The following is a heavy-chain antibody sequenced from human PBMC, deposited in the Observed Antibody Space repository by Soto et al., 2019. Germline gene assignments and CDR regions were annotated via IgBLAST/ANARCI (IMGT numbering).Heavy chain of an antibody. CDR2: ISWDSGGI. D-gene: IGHD4-17*01. CDR3: AKDIHEIDIGDYRNSYYGMDA. V-gene: IGHV3-9*01. J-gene: IGHJ6*02. Sequence: EVQLVESGGGLVQPGRSLRLSCAASGFTFEDYAMHWVRQAPGKGLEWVSGISWDSGGIGYVDSVKGRFTITRDNAKNSLYLQMNSLRAEDTAKYYYAKDIHEIDIGDYRNSYYGMDAWGQGTTVTVSS. CDR1: GFTFEDYA.